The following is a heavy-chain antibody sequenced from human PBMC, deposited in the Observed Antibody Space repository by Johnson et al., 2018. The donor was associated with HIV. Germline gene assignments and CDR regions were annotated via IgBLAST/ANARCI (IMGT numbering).Heavy chain of an antibody. CDR2: IRYDGSNK. V-gene: IGHV3-30*02. D-gene: IGHD4-17*01. Sequence: VQLVESGGGVVQPGGSLRLSCAASGFTFSSYGMHWVRQAPGKGLEWVAFIRYDGSNKYYADSVKGRFTISRDDSKNTLYLQMNSLKTEDTAVYYCAKDQDGDYSVIFAFDIWGQGTMVTVSS. CDR3: AKDQDGDYSVIFAFDI. CDR1: GFTFSSYG. J-gene: IGHJ3*02.